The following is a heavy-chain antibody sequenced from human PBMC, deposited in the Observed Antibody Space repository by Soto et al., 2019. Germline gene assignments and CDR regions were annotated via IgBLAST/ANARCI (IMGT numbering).Heavy chain of an antibody. CDR1: GFTFSSYA. Sequence: GGSLRLSCAASGFTFSSYAMHWVRQAPGKGLEWVAVISYDGSNKYYADSVKGRLTISRDNSKNTLYLQMNSLRAEDTAVYYCARDLPPRKVLDYWGRGTLVTVSS. J-gene: IGHJ4*02. CDR2: ISYDGSNK. V-gene: IGHV3-30-3*01. CDR3: ARDLPPRKVLDY.